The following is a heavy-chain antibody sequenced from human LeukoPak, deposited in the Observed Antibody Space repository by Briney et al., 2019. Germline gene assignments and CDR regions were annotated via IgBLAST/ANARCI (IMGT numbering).Heavy chain of an antibody. CDR2: ISSSGSTI. Sequence: GGSLRLSCAASGFTFSSYEMNWVRQAPRKGLEWVSYISSSGSTIYYADSVKGRFTISRDNAKNSLYPQMNSLRAEDTAIYYCAKGIYGSESYYSNYYYNMDVWGKGTTVTISS. CDR3: AKGIYGSESYYSNYYYNMDV. CDR1: GFTFSSYE. J-gene: IGHJ6*03. D-gene: IGHD3-10*01. V-gene: IGHV3-48*03.